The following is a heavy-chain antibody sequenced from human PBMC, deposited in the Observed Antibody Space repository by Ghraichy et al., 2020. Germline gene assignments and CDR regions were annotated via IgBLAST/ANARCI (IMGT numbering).Heavy chain of an antibody. V-gene: IGHV3-23*01. J-gene: IGHJ3*02. CDR1: GFTFSSCA. Sequence: GGSLRLSCAASGFTFSSCAMGWVRQAPGKGLEWVSSITSDGGGTYYADSVKDRFTLSRDNSKNTVYLQMSSLRAKDSAIYYCAKVRISSVYDAFDIWGQGTLVTVSS. CDR2: ITSDGGGT. CDR3: AKVRISSVYDAFDI. D-gene: IGHD6-6*01.